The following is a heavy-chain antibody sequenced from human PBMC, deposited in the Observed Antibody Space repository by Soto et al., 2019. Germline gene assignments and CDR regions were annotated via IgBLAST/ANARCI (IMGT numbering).Heavy chain of an antibody. CDR2: ISNDGRNK. CDR1: GFTFSTYA. V-gene: IGHV3-30*01. J-gene: IGHJ4*02. CDR3: ARKRDYGDYDY. D-gene: IGHD4-17*01. Sequence: QVQLVESGGAVVQPGRSLRLSCAASGFTFSTYAMHWVRQAPGKGLEWVALISNDGRNKYYADSVKGRFFISRDNSKNTLFLQMNSLRPEDTALYYCARKRDYGDYDYWGQGTLVTVSS.